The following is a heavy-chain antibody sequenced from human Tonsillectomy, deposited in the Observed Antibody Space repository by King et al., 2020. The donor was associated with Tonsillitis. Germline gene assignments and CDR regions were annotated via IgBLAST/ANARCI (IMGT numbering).Heavy chain of an antibody. CDR1: GFTFSSYA. Sequence: VQLVESGGGLVQPGGSLRVSCAASGFTFSSYAMSWVRQAPGKGLEWVSAISGSGASTYYADSVKGRFTISRDNSKNTLYLQMNSLRAEDTAVYYCAKGGGDYVKCNDAFDIWGQGTKVTVSS. J-gene: IGHJ3*02. CDR3: AKGGGDYVKCNDAFDI. CDR2: ISGSGAST. D-gene: IGHD4-17*01. V-gene: IGHV3-23*04.